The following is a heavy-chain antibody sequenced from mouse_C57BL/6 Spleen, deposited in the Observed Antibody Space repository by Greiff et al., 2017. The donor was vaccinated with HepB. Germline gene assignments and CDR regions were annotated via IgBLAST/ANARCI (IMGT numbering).Heavy chain of an antibody. CDR1: GYTFTSYW. CDR2: IDPSDSYT. J-gene: IGHJ2*01. V-gene: IGHV1-50*01. D-gene: IGHD1-1*01. Sequence: QVQLQQSGAELVKPGASVKLSCKASGYTFTSYWMQWVKQRPGKGLEWIGEIDPSDSYTNYNQKFKGKATLTVDTSYSTAYMQLSSLTSEDSAVYYCASNSYSDLFDYWGQGTTLTVSS. CDR3: ASNSYSDLFDY.